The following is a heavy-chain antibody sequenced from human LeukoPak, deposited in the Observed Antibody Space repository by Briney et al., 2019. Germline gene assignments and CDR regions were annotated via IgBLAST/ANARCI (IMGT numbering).Heavy chain of an antibody. CDR3: ARLSSVAVAGTGMVDY. J-gene: IGHJ4*02. CDR1: GGSFSGYY. Sequence: PSETLSLTCAVYGGSFSGYYWSWIRQPPGKGLEWIGEINHSGSTNYNPSLKSRVTISVDTSKNQFSLKLSSVTAADTAVYSCARLSSVAVAGTGMVDYWGQGTLVTVSS. CDR2: INHSGST. D-gene: IGHD6-19*01. V-gene: IGHV4-34*01.